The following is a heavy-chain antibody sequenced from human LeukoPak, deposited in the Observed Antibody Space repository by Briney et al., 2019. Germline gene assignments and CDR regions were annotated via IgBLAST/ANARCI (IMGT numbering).Heavy chain of an antibody. V-gene: IGHV3-7*01. CDR2: IKQDGSEK. J-gene: IGHJ4*02. D-gene: IGHD3-16*01. CDR3: ASASPFSLYDYVWGSYDYFDY. Sequence: PGGSLRLSCGVSGLTFSNHWFSWVRQAPGKGLEWVANIKQDGSEKYYVDSVKGRFTISRDNAKNSLYLQMNSLRAEDTAVYYCASASPFSLYDYVWGSYDYFDYWGQGTLVTVSS. CDR1: GLTFSNHW.